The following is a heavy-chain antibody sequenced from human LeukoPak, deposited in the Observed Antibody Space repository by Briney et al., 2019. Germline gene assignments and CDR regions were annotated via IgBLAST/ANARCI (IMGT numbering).Heavy chain of an antibody. CDR2: IYPGDSDP. V-gene: IGHV5-51*01. CDR1: GYSFTSYW. Sequence: GDPLKISCKGSGYSFTSYWIGWVRQMPGKGLEWMGMIYPGDSDPRYSPSFRGQVTFSADKSISTAHLHWSSLKASDTAMYYCATRGGGQMVRGIPDAFDIWGQGTMVTVSS. CDR3: ATRGGGQMVRGIPDAFDI. D-gene: IGHD3-10*01. J-gene: IGHJ3*02.